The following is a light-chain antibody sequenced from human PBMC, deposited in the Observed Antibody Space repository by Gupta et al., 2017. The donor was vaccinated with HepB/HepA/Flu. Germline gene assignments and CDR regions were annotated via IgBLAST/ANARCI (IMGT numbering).Light chain of an antibody. J-gene: IGKJ3*01. CDR1: QGISRW. V-gene: IGKV1D-12*01. CDR3: QHANSFPRT. CDR2: AAS. Sequence: DIQMTQSPSSVSASVGDRVTITCRASQGISRWLAWYQQKPGKAPKLLIYAASNLQSGVPSRFSGSGSGTDFTLSISGLQPEDVATYYCQHANSFPRTFGHGTKVDIK.